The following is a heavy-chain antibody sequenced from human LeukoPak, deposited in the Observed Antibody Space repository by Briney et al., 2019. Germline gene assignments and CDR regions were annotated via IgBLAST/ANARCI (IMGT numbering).Heavy chain of an antibody. CDR1: GFTFSSYS. J-gene: IGHJ4*02. CDR3: ARGEYYYDSSGYPDHFDY. D-gene: IGHD3-22*01. CDR2: ISSSSSYI. V-gene: IGHV3-21*01. Sequence: PGGSLRLSCAASGFTFSSYSMNWVRQAPGKGLEWVASISSSSSYIYYADSVKGRFTISRDNAKNSLYLNMNSLRAEDTAVYYCARGEYYYDSSGYPDHFDYWGQGTLVTVSS.